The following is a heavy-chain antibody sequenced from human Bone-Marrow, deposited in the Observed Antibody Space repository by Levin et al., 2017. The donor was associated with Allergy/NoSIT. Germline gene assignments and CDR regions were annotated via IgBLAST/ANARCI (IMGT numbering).Heavy chain of an antibody. D-gene: IGHD3-22*01. CDR2: IYYSGST. Sequence: GSLRLSCSVSGGYLGSFYWGWVRQPPGKGLEWIGHIYYSGSTNYSPSLKSRVTISVDTSKNQFSLKLNSVTAADTAVYYCARGAVITGLDYWGQGTLVTVSS. J-gene: IGHJ4*02. CDR3: ARGAVITGLDY. CDR1: GGYLGSFY. V-gene: IGHV4-59*01.